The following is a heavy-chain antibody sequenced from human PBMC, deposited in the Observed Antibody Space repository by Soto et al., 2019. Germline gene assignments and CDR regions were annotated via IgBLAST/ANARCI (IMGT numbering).Heavy chain of an antibody. J-gene: IGHJ4*02. CDR2: ISPYNGGT. CDR3: ARTPRAQMIVLEAATRFDY. Sequence: QVQLVQSGAEVKRPGASVKVSCKASGYTFTTYGFNWVRQAPGQGLEWMGLISPYNGGTNYAQNFQGRVTLTTDTSTSTAYMELRSLTSDDTAIYYCARTPRAQMIVLEAATRFDYWGQGTLVTVSS. D-gene: IGHD2-15*01. CDR1: GYTFTTYG. V-gene: IGHV1-18*04.